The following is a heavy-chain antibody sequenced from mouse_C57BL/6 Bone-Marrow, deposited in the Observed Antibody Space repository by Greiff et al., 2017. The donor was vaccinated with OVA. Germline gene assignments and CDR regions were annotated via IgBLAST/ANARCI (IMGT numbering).Heavy chain of an antibody. CDR2: IYPGSGST. V-gene: IGHV1-55*01. CDR1: GYTFTSYW. Sequence: VQLQQPGAELVKPGASVKMSCKASGYTFTSYWITWVKQRPGQGLEWIGDIYPGSGSTNYNEKFKSKATLTVDTSSSTAYMQLSSLTSEDAAVYYCARGGYSYAMDYWGQGTSVTVSS. D-gene: IGHD2-3*01. J-gene: IGHJ4*01. CDR3: ARGGYSYAMDY.